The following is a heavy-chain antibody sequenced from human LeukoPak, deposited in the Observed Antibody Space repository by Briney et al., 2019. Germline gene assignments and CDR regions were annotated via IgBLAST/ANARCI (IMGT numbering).Heavy chain of an antibody. CDR3: ARDSGYGDYVGNP. Sequence: ASVKVSCKTSGYSFSTYGISWVRQAPGQGPEWMGWISTYNGNTNYAQKFQDRVTMTTDTSTSTAYMELRSLRSDDTAVYYCARDSGYGDYVGNPWGQGTLVTVSS. CDR2: ISTYNGNT. J-gene: IGHJ5*02. D-gene: IGHD4-17*01. CDR1: GYSFSTYG. V-gene: IGHV1-18*01.